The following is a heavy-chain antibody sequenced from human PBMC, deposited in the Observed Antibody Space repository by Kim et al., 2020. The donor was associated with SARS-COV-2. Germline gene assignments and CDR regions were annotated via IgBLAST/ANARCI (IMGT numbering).Heavy chain of an antibody. CDR3: ARDGGGFRLFPQRIPDWYFDL. CDR1: GDSVSSNSAA. Sequence: SQTLSLTCAISGDSVSSNSAAWNWIRQSPSRGLEWLGRTYYRSKWYNDYAVSVKSRITINPDTSKNQFSLQLNSVTPEDTAVYYCARDGGGFRLFPQRIPDWYFDLWGRGTLVTVSS. V-gene: IGHV6-1*01. CDR2: TYYRSKWYN. D-gene: IGHD2-21*01. J-gene: IGHJ2*01.